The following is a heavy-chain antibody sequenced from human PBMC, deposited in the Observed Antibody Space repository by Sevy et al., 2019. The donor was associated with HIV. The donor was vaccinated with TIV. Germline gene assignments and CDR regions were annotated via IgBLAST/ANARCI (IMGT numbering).Heavy chain of an antibody. Sequence: GGSLRLSCAASGFTFNMYGMHWVRQAPGKGLEWVGQIWYDGSIKKYADSVKGRFTISRDNSKRTLYLQMNSLRGADTAVYFCASEHNWDDAFDIWGQGTMVTVSS. J-gene: IGHJ3*02. CDR1: GFTFNMYG. D-gene: IGHD1-1*01. CDR3: ASEHNWDDAFDI. V-gene: IGHV3-33*08. CDR2: IWYDGSIK.